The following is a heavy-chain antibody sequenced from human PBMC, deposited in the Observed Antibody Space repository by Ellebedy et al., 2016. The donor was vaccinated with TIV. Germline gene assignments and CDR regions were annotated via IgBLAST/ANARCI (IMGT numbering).Heavy chain of an antibody. J-gene: IGHJ4*02. CDR3: AIQGGGGVSPDY. D-gene: IGHD1-26*01. CDR2: INPTDTDT. CDR1: GYSFTSSC. Sequence: GESLKISCKGSGYSFTSSCIGWVRQMHGKGLDWMGIINPTDTDTRYSPSFQVQVTISADKSISTAYLQWRSLKASDTAMYYCAIQGGGGVSPDYWGQGTLVTVSS. V-gene: IGHV5-51*01.